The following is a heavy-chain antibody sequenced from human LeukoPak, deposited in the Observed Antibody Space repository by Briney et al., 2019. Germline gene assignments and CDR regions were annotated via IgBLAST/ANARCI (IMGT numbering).Heavy chain of an antibody. Sequence: GGSLRLSCAASGFTFSSYEMNWVRQAPGKGLEWVSSISTSSSYIYYTDSVKGRFTISRDNAKNSLYLQMNSLRAEDTAVYHCAKDGNVFTGFFDYWGQGNLVTVSS. D-gene: IGHD3-9*01. CDR1: GFTFSSYE. CDR3: AKDGNVFTGFFDY. CDR2: ISTSSSYI. J-gene: IGHJ4*02. V-gene: IGHV3-21*04.